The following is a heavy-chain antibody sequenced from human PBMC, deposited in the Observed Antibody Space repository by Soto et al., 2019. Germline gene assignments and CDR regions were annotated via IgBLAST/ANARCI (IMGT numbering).Heavy chain of an antibody. Sequence: GGSLRLSCAASGFTFSSYGMHWVRQAPGKGLEWVAVIWNDGSNKYYADSVKGRFTISRDNSKNTLDLQMNSLRAEDTAVYYCARSYYCNTASCYRFDYWGQGTLVTVSS. D-gene: IGHD2-2*01. CDR1: GFTFSSYG. CDR3: ARSYYCNTASCYRFDY. J-gene: IGHJ4*02. V-gene: IGHV3-33*01. CDR2: IWNDGSNK.